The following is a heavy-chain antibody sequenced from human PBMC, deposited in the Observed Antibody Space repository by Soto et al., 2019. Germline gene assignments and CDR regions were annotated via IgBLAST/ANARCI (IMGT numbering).Heavy chain of an antibody. D-gene: IGHD6-19*01. J-gene: IGHJ4*02. Sequence: EVQLLEPGGGLVQPGESLRLSWAASGFTFSTYAMNWVRQAPGKRLEWVSGISGSGDSTYYADSVTGLFTVSRDNSKITLSLQMNSLRAEATAVFYCAKERSSGWSFDYCGQVTLVTVAS. CDR2: ISGSGDST. CDR1: GFTFSTYA. CDR3: AKERSSGWSFDY. V-gene: IGHV3-23*01.